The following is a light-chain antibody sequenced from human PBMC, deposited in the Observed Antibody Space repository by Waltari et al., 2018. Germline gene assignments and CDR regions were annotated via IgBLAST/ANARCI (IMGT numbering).Light chain of an antibody. Sequence: SYEVTQPPSVSVSPGQTARITCSGDNLGTKYACWYQQKPGQSPVLVIYQDNKRPSGIPERFSGFNSGNTATLTISGTQAMDEADYYCQALDSGSGVVFGGGTKLTVL. CDR3: QALDSGSGVV. J-gene: IGLJ3*02. CDR1: NLGTKY. CDR2: QDN. V-gene: IGLV3-1*01.